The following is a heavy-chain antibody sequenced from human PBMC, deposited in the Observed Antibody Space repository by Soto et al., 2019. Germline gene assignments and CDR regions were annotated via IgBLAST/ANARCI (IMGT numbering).Heavy chain of an antibody. CDR1: GYTFTSYG. CDR3: ARDTHYYDSSGYLGGFDY. Sequence: ASVKVSCKASGYTFTSYGISWVRQAPGQGLEWMGWISAYNGNTNYAQKLQGRVTMTTDTSTSTAYMELRSLRSDDTAVYYCARDTHYYDSSGYLGGFDYWGQGTLVTVSS. J-gene: IGHJ4*02. V-gene: IGHV1-18*01. CDR2: ISAYNGNT. D-gene: IGHD3-22*01.